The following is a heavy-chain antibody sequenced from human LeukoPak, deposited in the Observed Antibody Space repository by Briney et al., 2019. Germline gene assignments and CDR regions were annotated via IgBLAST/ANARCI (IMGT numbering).Heavy chain of an antibody. CDR3: ARELEGAALDDAFDI. CDR2: IIPIFGTA. Sequence: SVKVSCKASGGTFSSYAISWVRQAPGQGLEWMGGIIPIFGTANYAQKFQGRVTITADESTSTAYMELSSLRSEDTAVYYCARELEGAALDDAFDIWGQGTMVTVSS. D-gene: IGHD6-6*01. V-gene: IGHV1-69*13. CDR1: GGTFSSYA. J-gene: IGHJ3*02.